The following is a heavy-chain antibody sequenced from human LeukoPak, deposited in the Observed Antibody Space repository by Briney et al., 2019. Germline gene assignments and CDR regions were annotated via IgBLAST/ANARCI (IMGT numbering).Heavy chain of an antibody. CDR1: GFTFSSYS. J-gene: IGHJ4*02. CDR2: ISRSSSTI. D-gene: IGHD6-6*01. Sequence: GGSLRLSCAASGFTFSSYSMNWVRQPPGKGLEWVSYISRSSSTIYYADSVKGRFTISRDNAKNSLYLQMNSLRAEDTAVYYCARGSIAARPDYWGQGTLVTVSS. CDR3: ARGSIAARPDY. V-gene: IGHV3-48*01.